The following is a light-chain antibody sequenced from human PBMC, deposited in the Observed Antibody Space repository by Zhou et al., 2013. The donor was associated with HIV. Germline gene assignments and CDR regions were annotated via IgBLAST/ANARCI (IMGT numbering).Light chain of an antibody. Sequence: EIVMTQSPATLSVSPGERATLSCRASQSVSSNLAWYQQKPGQAPRLLIYDASTRVTGIPARFSGSGSGTEFTLTISSLQSEDFAVYYCQQYNNWPQTFGPGDQAGD. CDR2: DAS. V-gene: IGKV3-15*01. CDR1: QSVSSN. J-gene: IGKJ2*01. CDR3: QQYNNWPQT.